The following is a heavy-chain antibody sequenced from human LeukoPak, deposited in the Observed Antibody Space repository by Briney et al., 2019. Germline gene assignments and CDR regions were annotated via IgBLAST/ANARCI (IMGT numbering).Heavy chain of an antibody. V-gene: IGHV4-34*01. CDR2: ISHSGST. CDR1: GGSFSGYY. D-gene: IGHD1-26*01. J-gene: IGHJ4*02. CDR3: ARAIAKKPRDY. Sequence: SETLSLTCAVYGGSFSGYYWSWIRQPPGKGLEWIGEISHSGSTNYNPSLKSRVTISVDTSKNQFSLKLSSVTAADTAVYYCARAIAKKPRDYWGQGTLVTVSS.